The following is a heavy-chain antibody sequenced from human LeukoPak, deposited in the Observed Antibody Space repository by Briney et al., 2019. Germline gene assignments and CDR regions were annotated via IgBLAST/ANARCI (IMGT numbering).Heavy chain of an antibody. CDR2: INPNSGGT. D-gene: IGHD3-10*01. Sequence: GPVKVSCKASGYTFTGYYMHWVRQAPGQGLEWMGWINPNSGGTNYAQKFQGRVTMTRDTSISTAYMELSRLRSDDTAVYYCARDSGSYYSTDYYFDYWGQGTLVTVSS. J-gene: IGHJ4*02. CDR3: ARDSGSYYSTDYYFDY. CDR1: GYTFTGYY. V-gene: IGHV1-2*02.